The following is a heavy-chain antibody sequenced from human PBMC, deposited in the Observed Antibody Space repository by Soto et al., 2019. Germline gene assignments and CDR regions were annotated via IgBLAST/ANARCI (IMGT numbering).Heavy chain of an antibody. CDR2: ISAHNGNT. CDR3: ARGRYGDY. CDR1: GYTFTSYG. V-gene: IGHV1-18*01. D-gene: IGHD1-1*01. J-gene: IGHJ4*02. Sequence: QVHLVQPGAKVKKPGASVKVSCKASGYTFTSYGITWVRQAPGQGLEWMGWISAHNGNTDYAQKLQGRVSVTRDTSTSTAYMELRSLISDDTAVYYCARGRYGDYWGQGALVTVSS.